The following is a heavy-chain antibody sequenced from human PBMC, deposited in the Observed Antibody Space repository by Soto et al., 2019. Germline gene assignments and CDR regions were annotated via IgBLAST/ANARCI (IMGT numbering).Heavy chain of an antibody. CDR1: GYTFTSYY. Sequence: ASVKVSCTASGYTFTSYYMHWVRQAPGQGLEWMGWINPNSGGTNYAQKFQGWVTMTRDTSISTAYMELSRLRSDDTAVYYCARDWVTMVRGVNYGMDVWGQGTTVTVSS. V-gene: IGHV1-2*04. CDR2: INPNSGGT. J-gene: IGHJ6*02. CDR3: ARDWVTMVRGVNYGMDV. D-gene: IGHD3-10*01.